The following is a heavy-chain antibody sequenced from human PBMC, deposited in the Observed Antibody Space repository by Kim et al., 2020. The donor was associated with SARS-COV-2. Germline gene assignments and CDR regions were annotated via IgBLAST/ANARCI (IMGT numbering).Heavy chain of an antibody. CDR3: AKVTTITAPFYDY. D-gene: IGHD4-4*01. CDR2: ISASGGDT. J-gene: IGHJ4*02. CDR1: GFTFSSYA. Sequence: GGSLRLSCAASGFTFSSYALSWVRQAPGKGLEWVSGISASGGDTYYADSVQGRFTISRDNSKNALNLEMNSLRAEDTALYYCAKVTTITAPFYDYWGQG. V-gene: IGHV3-23*01.